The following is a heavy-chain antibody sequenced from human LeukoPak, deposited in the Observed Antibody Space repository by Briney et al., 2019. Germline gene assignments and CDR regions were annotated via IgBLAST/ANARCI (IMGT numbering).Heavy chain of an antibody. D-gene: IGHD3-10*01. CDR1: GFTFSSYA. Sequence: PGGSLRLSCAASGFTFSSYAMNWVRQAPGKGLEWVSVISGSGGSTDYSDSVKGRFSISRDNYKNTLYLQMNSLRAEDTAVYYCAKGQLWFGEFSYFDYWGQGTLVTVSS. CDR3: AKGQLWFGEFSYFDY. CDR2: ISGSGGST. J-gene: IGHJ4*02. V-gene: IGHV3-23*01.